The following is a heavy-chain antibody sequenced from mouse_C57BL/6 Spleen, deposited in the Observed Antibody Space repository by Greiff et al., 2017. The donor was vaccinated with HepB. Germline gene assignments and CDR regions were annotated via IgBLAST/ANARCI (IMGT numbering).Heavy chain of an antibody. CDR2: ISYDGSN. CDR1: GYSITSGYY. V-gene: IGHV3-6*01. CDR3: ANYYGSSYGGVYWYFDV. Sequence: EVQVVESGPGLVKPSQSLSLTCSVTGYSITSGYYWNWIRQFPGNKLEWMGYISYDGSNNYNPSLKNRISITRDTSKNQFFLKLNSVTTEDTATYYCANYYGSSYGGVYWYFDVWGTGTTVTVSS. J-gene: IGHJ1*03. D-gene: IGHD1-1*01.